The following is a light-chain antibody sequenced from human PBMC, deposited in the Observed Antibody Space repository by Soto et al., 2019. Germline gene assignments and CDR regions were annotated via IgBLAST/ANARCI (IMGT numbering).Light chain of an antibody. CDR1: NSNVGGGYD. CDR2: GNN. Sequence: QSVLTQPPSVSGATGQRVTISCTGSNSNVGGGYDVHWYQQFPGTAPRLLIYGNNDRPSGVPARFSVSKTGTAASLDITGLRAEDEADYYCQTFDSSLTAVVFGGGTKLTVL. J-gene: IGLJ2*01. CDR3: QTFDSSLTAVV. V-gene: IGLV1-40*01.